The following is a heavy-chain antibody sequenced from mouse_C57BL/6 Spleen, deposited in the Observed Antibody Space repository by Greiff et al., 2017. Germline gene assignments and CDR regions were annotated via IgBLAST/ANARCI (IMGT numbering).Heavy chain of an antibody. CDR2: IDPEDGDT. CDR3: TPGTVGFAD. D-gene: IGHD4-1*01. J-gene: IGHJ3*01. CDR1: GFNIKDYY. V-gene: IGHV14-1*01. Sequence: EVQLQQSGAELVRPGASVKLSCTASGFNIKDYYLHWVKQRPEKGLEWIGRIDPEDGDTEYAPNFQGKATMTADTSYNTASLQLSGLTSEDTAVCYCTPGTVGFADWGQGTLVTVAA.